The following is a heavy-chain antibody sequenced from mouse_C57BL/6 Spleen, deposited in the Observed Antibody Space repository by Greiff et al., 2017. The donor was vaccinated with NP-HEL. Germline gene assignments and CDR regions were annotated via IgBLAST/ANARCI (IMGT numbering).Heavy chain of an antibody. CDR3: ARTSVSSPFDY. J-gene: IGHJ2*01. V-gene: IGHV1-69*01. CDR2: IDPSDSYT. Sequence: QVQLQQPGAELVMPGASVKLSCKASGYTFTSYWMHWVKQRPGQGLEWIGEIDPSDSYTNYNQKFKGKSPLTVDKSSSTAYMQLSSLTSEYSAVYYGARTSVSSPFDYWGQGTTLTVSS. D-gene: IGHD1-1*01. CDR1: GYTFTSYW.